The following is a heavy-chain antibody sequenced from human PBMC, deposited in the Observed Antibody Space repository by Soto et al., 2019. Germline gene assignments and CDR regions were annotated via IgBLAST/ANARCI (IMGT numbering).Heavy chain of an antibody. CDR1: GFTFSSYG. CDR2: ISYDGSNK. CDR3: AKVVRFTVTPTHYYYYYGMDV. J-gene: IGHJ6*02. D-gene: IGHD4-17*01. Sequence: ESGGGVVQPGRSLRLSCAASGFTFSSYGMHWVRQAPGKGLEWVAVISYDGSNKYYADSVKGRFTISRDNSKNTLYLQMNSLRAEDTAVYYCAKVVRFTVTPTHYYYYYGMDVWGQGTTVTVSS. V-gene: IGHV3-30*18.